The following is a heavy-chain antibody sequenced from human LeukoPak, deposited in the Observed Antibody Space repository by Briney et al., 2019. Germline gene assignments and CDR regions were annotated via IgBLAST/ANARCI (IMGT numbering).Heavy chain of an antibody. CDR1: GGSISSSSYY. CDR3: ARGSGYSSSFFDY. J-gene: IGHJ4*02. D-gene: IGHD6-13*01. V-gene: IGHV4-39*07. CDR2: INHSGST. Sequence: SETLSLTCTVSGGSISSSSYYWGWIRQPPGKGLEWIGEINHSGSTNYNPSLKSRVTISVDTSKNQFSLKLSSVTAADTAVYYCARGSGYSSSFFDYWGQGILVTVSS.